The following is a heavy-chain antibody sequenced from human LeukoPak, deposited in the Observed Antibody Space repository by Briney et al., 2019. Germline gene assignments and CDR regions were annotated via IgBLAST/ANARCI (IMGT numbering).Heavy chain of an antibody. V-gene: IGHV4-4*02. CDR1: GDSVSNDDYF. Sequence: KASETLSLTCTVSGDSVSNDDYFWSWVRQPPGKGLEWIGEIFHSGSTNYNPSLKSRVTISVDKSKNQFSLKLSSVTAADTAVYYCARGGSGYYYAWFDPWGQGTLVTVSS. CDR2: IFHSGST. D-gene: IGHD3-22*01. CDR3: ARGGSGYYYAWFDP. J-gene: IGHJ5*02.